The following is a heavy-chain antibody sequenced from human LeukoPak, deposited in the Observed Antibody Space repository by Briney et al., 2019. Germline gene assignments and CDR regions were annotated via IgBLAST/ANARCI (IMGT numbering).Heavy chain of an antibody. CDR3: ARVGDHFHWYLDL. CDR2: LYSGSST. V-gene: IGHV3-53*01. J-gene: IGHJ2*01. D-gene: IGHD3-3*02. CDR1: GFTVSTNC. Sequence: GGSLRLSCAPSGFTVSTNCMNWVRQAPGKGLEWVSILYSGSSTYYADSVEGRFIVSRDSSKNTLSLQMNDLRAEDTAVYYCARVGDHFHWYLDLWGRGTLVTVSS.